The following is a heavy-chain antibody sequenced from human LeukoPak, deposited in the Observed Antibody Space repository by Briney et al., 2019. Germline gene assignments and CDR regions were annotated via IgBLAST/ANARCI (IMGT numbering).Heavy chain of an antibody. CDR3: ATYSSSNGREFQY. CDR2: IQQHGSEA. CDR1: GFTFSNYW. D-gene: IGHD2-2*01. V-gene: IGHV3-7*01. J-gene: IGHJ1*01. Sequence: GGSLRLSCEGSGFTFSNYWMSWVRQAPGKGLEWVANIQQHGSEAYYGDSVKGRFTISRDNAKNSLYLQMNSLRAEDTAVYYCATYSSSNGREFQYWGQGTLVTVSS.